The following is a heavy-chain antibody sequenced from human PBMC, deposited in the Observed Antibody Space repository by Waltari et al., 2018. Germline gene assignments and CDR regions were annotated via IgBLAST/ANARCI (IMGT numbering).Heavy chain of an antibody. Sequence: QLQLQESGPGLVKPSETLSLICTVPGGSISSSSFHWDWIRQPPGKGLEWIGNIYYSGSTSYNPSLKSRVTISVDTSKNHLLLKLTSVSAADSSVYYCARRFGNAFDIWGQGIMVTVSS. CDR1: GGSISSSSFH. CDR3: ARRFGNAFDI. J-gene: IGHJ3*02. D-gene: IGHD3-3*01. V-gene: IGHV4-39*02. CDR2: IYYSGST.